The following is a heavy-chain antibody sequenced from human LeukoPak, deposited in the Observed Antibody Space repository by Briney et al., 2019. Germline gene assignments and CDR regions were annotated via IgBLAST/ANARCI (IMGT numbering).Heavy chain of an antibody. J-gene: IGHJ6*04. Sequence: GGSLRLSCAASGFTFSSYEMNWVRQAPGRGLEWVSYISSSGSTIYYADSVKGRFTISRDNAKSSLYLQMNSLRAEDTAVYYCARDQGSGYYYYGMDVWGKGTTVTVSS. CDR2: ISSSGSTI. D-gene: IGHD2-15*01. CDR1: GFTFSSYE. V-gene: IGHV3-48*03. CDR3: ARDQGSGYYYYGMDV.